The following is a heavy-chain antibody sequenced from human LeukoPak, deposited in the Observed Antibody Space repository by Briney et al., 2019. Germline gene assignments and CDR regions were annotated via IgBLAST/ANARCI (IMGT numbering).Heavy chain of an antibody. D-gene: IGHD3-22*01. Sequence: SETLSLTCTVSGGSISSSSYYWGWIRQPPGKGLEWIGSIYYSGSTNYNPSLKSRVTMSVDTSKNQFSLKLSSVTAADTAVYYCARGYYNYFDYWGQGTLVTVSS. V-gene: IGHV4-39*07. CDR3: ARGYYNYFDY. CDR1: GGSISSSSYY. CDR2: IYYSGST. J-gene: IGHJ4*02.